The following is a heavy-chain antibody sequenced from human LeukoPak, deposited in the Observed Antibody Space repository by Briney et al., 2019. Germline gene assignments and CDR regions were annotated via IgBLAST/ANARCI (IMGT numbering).Heavy chain of an antibody. CDR3: ARDMYDFGGAFDI. D-gene: IGHD3-3*01. J-gene: IGHJ3*02. V-gene: IGHV3-7*01. CDR1: GFTFSNAW. CDR2: IKQDGSEK. Sequence: PGGSLRLSCAASGFTFSNAWMSWVRQAPGKGLEWVANIKQDGSEKYYVDSVKGRFTISRDNAKNSLYLQMNSLRAEDTAVYYCARDMYDFGGAFDIWGQGTMVTVSS.